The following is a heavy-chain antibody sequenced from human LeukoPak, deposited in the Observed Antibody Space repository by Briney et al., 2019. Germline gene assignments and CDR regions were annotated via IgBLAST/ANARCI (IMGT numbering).Heavy chain of an antibody. CDR3: AKTAYYYDSSGYSGPQYYFDY. CDR1: GFTFDDYA. Sequence: GRSLRLSCAASGFTFDDYAMHWVRQAPRKGLEWVSGISWNSGSIGYADSVKGRFTISRDNAKNSLYLQMNSLRAEDTALYYCAKTAYYYDSSGYSGPQYYFDYWGQGTLVTVSS. D-gene: IGHD3-22*01. CDR2: ISWNSGSI. V-gene: IGHV3-9*01. J-gene: IGHJ4*02.